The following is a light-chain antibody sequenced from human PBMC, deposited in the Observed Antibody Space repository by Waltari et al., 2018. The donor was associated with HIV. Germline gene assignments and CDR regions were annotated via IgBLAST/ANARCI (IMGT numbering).Light chain of an antibody. CDR1: NIGSKG. Sequence: SYVLTPPPSVSVAPGQTANLTCGGNNIGSKGVHWYQPKPGQAPVLVVCHDSARPSRFPERFPGSNSGNTATLTISTVEAGDEADYYCQVCDTSNDHPYVFGTGTKVTVL. CDR2: HDS. J-gene: IGLJ1*01. CDR3: QVCDTSNDHPYV. V-gene: IGLV3-21*02.